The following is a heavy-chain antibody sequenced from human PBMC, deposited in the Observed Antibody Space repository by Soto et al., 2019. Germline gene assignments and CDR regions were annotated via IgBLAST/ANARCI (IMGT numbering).Heavy chain of an antibody. CDR3: ARGHGVIIGAMAV. CDR2: ISAYNIDT. V-gene: IGHV1-18*01. J-gene: IGHJ6*02. CDR1: GYRFETYA. Sequence: QVQLVQSGAEVKKPGASVKVSCKSSGYRFETYAMSWVRQAPGQGLEWMGWISAYNIDTYYAQKCQDRVTMTTDTSTGTAYMALRSLRSADTAVYYRARGHGVIIGAMAVWGQGTTVTVSS. D-gene: IGHD3-3*01.